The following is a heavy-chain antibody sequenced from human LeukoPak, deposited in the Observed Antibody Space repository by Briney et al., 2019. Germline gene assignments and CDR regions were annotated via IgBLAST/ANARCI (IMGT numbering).Heavy chain of an antibody. CDR1: GGSISSYY. D-gene: IGHD3-9*01. CDR3: ARLGYDILTGYYKGAFDI. V-gene: IGHV4-59*01. CDR2: IYYSGST. Sequence: SETLSLTCTVSGGSISSYYWSWTRQPPGKGLEWIGYIYYSGSTNYNPSLKSRVTISVDTSKNQFSLKLSSVTAADTAVYYCARLGYDILTGYYKGAFDIWGQGTMVTVSS. J-gene: IGHJ3*02.